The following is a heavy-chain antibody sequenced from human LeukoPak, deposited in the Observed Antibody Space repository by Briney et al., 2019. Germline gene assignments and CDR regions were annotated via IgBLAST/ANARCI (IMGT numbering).Heavy chain of an antibody. D-gene: IGHD3-10*01. V-gene: IGHV3-30*18. CDR1: GFTFSSYG. J-gene: IGHJ4*02. CDR2: ISYDGSNK. CDR3: AKQDLWFGDPLFDY. Sequence: GGSLGLSCAASGFTFSSYGMHWVRQAPGKGLEWVAVISYDGSNKYYADSVKGRFTISRDNSKNTLYLQMNSLRAEDTAVYYCAKQDLWFGDPLFDYWGQGTLVTVSS.